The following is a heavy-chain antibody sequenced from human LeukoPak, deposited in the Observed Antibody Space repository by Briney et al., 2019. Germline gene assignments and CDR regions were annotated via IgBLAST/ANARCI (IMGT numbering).Heavy chain of an antibody. V-gene: IGHV3-23*01. CDR1: GFIFREYA. CDR2: ITASDYTT. D-gene: IGHD4-17*01. J-gene: IGHJ3*02. Sequence: PGGSLRLSCAASGFIFREYAMTWVRQAPGKGLEWVSSITASDYTTYADPVKGRFTISRDNSKNTLYLQMDSLRGDDTALYHCARDPNGDYIGAFDNWGQGTMVTVSS. CDR3: ARDPNGDYIGAFDN.